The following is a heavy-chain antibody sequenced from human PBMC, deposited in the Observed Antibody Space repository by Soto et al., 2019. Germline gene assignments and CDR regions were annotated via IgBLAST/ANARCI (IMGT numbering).Heavy chain of an antibody. Sequence: VQLVQSGAEVKKPGSSVKVSCKASGGTFSSYAISWVRQAPGQGLEWMGGIIPIFGTTNYAQKFQGRVTITADESTSTAYMELSSLRSEDTAVYYCAREGDGYTTLNYYYYYGMDVWGQGTTVTVSS. CDR3: AREGDGYTTLNYYYYYGMDV. J-gene: IGHJ6*02. V-gene: IGHV1-69*01. CDR2: IIPIFGTT. CDR1: GGTFSSYA. D-gene: IGHD5-12*01.